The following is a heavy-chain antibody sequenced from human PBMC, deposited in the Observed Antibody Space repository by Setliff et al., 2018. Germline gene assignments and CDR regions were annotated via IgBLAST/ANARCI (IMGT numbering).Heavy chain of an antibody. D-gene: IGHD6-19*01. CDR1: GFNFRTYW. CDR2: TNSDGSTA. Sequence: GGSLRLSCAATGFNFRTYWMHWVRQGPGKGPEWVARTNSDGSTASYADSVKGRFTISRDNARNTVYLQMNRLRGEDTAVYFCARDYDGRYFDPWGQGTPVTVSS. V-gene: IGHV3-74*01. CDR3: ARDYDGRYFDP. J-gene: IGHJ5*02.